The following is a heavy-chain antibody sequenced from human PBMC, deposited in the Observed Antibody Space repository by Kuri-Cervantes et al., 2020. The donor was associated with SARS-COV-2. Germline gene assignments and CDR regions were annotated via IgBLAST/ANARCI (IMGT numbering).Heavy chain of an antibody. CDR2: INPSGGST. CDR3: ASGGSITGTTAAFDI. J-gene: IGHJ3*02. D-gene: IGHD1-20*01. Sequence: ASVKVSCKASGYTFTSYYMHWVRQAPGQGLEWMGIINPSGGSTSYAQKFQGRVTMTRDTSISTAYMELSRLRSDDTAVYYCASGGSITGTTAAFDIWGQGTMVTVSS. V-gene: IGHV1-46*01. CDR1: GYTFTSYY.